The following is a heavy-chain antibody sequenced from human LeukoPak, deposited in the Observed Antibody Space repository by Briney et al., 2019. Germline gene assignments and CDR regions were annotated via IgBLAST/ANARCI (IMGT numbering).Heavy chain of an antibody. CDR1: GFIYSNYG. CDR2: ISGGGSYI. CDR3: ARGHSSGYYPKY. V-gene: IGHV3-21*05. Sequence: GGSLRLSCAASGFIYSNYGMNWVRQAPGKGLEWVSYISGGGSYIDYADSVKGRFTVSRDNAKNSLYLQMNSLRAEDTAVYYSARGHSSGYYPKYWGQGTLVTVSS. D-gene: IGHD3-22*01. J-gene: IGHJ4*02.